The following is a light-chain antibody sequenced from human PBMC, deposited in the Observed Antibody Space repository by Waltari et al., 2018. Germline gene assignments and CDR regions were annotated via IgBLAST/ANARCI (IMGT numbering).Light chain of an antibody. CDR2: GAA. V-gene: IGKV3-15*01. J-gene: IGKJ2*01. CDR1: QSVSSS. CDR3: QQYNNWLYT. Sequence: EIVMTQSPATLSVSPGERATLSCRASQSVSSSLAWYQQKPGQAPRLLIYGAATRATGIPDRFSCSGSGTEFTLTISSLQSEDFAVYYCQQYNNWLYTFGQGTKLEIK.